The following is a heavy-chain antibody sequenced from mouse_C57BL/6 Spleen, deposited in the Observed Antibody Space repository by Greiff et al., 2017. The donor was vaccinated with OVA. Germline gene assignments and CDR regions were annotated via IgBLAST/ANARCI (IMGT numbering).Heavy chain of an antibody. V-gene: IGHV1-59*01. CDR1: GYTFTSYW. Sequence: QVQLQQPGAELVRPGTSVKLSCKASGYTFTSYWMHWVKQRPGQGLEWIGVIDPSDSYTNYNQKFKGKATLTVDTSSSTAYMQLSSLTSEDSAVYYCARSLYYGSSSSYAMDYWGQGTSVTVSS. CDR3: ARSLYYGSSSSYAMDY. J-gene: IGHJ4*01. CDR2: IDPSDSYT. D-gene: IGHD1-1*01.